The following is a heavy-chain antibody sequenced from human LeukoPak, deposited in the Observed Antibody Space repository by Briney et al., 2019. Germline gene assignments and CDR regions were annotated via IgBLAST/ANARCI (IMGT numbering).Heavy chain of an antibody. CDR3: ARLGLTGFDP. CDR2: IYYTGST. D-gene: IGHD3-16*01. V-gene: IGHV4-61*01. J-gene: IGHJ5*02. CDR1: GGSVSSGSYY. Sequence: SETLSLTCTVSGGSVSSGSYYWSWIRQPPGKGLEWIGYIYYTGSTNYNPSLKSRVTISVDTSKNQFSLKLSSVTAADTAVYYCARLGLTGFDPWGQGTLVTVSS.